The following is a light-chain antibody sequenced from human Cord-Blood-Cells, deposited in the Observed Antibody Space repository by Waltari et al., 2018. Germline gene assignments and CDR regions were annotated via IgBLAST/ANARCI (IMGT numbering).Light chain of an antibody. Sequence: QLVLTQSPSASASLGASVKLTCTLSSGHSSYAIAWHQQQPEKGPRYLMKLNSDGSHSKGAGIPARFSGSSSGAERYLTISSLQSEDEADYYCQTWGTGIVVFGGGTKLTVL. V-gene: IGLV4-69*01. CDR3: QTWGTGIVV. CDR2: LNSDGSH. J-gene: IGLJ2*01. CDR1: SGHSSYA.